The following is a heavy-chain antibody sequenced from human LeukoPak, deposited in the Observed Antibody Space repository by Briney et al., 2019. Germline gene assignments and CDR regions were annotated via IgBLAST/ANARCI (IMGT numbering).Heavy chain of an antibody. Sequence: PGGSLRLSCAASGFTVSSNYMTWVRQAPGKGLEWVSVIYSGGSTYYADSVKGRFTISRHNSKNTLYLQMNSLRVEDTAVYYCVRLRGYSYGPPDYWGQGTLVTVSS. D-gene: IGHD5-18*01. CDR1: GFTVSSNY. CDR3: VRLRGYSYGPPDY. J-gene: IGHJ4*02. CDR2: IYSGGST. V-gene: IGHV3-53*01.